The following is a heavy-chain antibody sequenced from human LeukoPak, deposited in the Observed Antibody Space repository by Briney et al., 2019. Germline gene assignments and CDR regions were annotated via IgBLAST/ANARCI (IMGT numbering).Heavy chain of an antibody. V-gene: IGHV4-59*08. D-gene: IGHD6-19*01. J-gene: IGHJ4*02. Sequence: ETQSLTCTVSGGSISSYYWSWIRQPPGKGLEWIGYIYSSGSTNYNPSLETRVTISVDTSKNQFSLKLSFVTAADTAVYYCARRGYSTGWYYFDYWGQGTLVTVSS. CDR2: IYSSGST. CDR3: ARRGYSTGWYYFDY. CDR1: GGSISSYY.